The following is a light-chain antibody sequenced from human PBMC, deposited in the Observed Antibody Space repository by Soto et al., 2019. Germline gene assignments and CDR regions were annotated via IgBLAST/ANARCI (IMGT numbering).Light chain of an antibody. V-gene: IGKV1-39*01. CDR1: QSVSNY. CDR2: AAS. CDR3: QQSYTTPWT. J-gene: IGKJ1*01. Sequence: DIQMTQSPSSLSASVGDRTSITCRASQSVSNYINWYQQRPGKAPKLLIHAASSLQSGVPSRFSGSGSGTDFTLIISSLQPEDFATYHCQQSYTTPWTSGQGTKVEIK.